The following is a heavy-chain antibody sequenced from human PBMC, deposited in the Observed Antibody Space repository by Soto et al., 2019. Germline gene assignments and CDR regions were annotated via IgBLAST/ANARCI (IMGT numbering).Heavy chain of an antibody. CDR1: GFTFSSYG. V-gene: IGHV3-23*01. CDR2: ISGISGRT. D-gene: IGHD5-12*01. J-gene: IGHJ6*02. Sequence: EMQLLESGGGLVQPGGSLRLSCVASGFTFSSYGMSWVRQAPGKGLEWVAGISGISGRTDYADSVKGRFTISRDNSNNMLYLQLNSLRAEDTAIYYCAKQRKYRAYYYPMDVWGQGATVTVSS. CDR3: AKQRKYRAYYYPMDV.